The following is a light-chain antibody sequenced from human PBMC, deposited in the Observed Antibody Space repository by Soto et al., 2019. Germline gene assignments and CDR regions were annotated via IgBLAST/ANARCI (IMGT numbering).Light chain of an antibody. V-gene: IGKV1D-13*01. CDR1: QGISSA. CDR3: QQFTNYPLT. Sequence: AIQLTQSPSSLSASVGDRVTVTCRASQGISSALAWYQQKPGRAPKLLIYDASNLEGGVPSRFSGRGSETDFALTISSLQPEDFATYYCQQFTNYPLTFGGGTKVEIK. J-gene: IGKJ4*01. CDR2: DAS.